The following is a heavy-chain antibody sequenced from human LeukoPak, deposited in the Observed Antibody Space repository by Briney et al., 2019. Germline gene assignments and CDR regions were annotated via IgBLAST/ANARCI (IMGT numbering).Heavy chain of an antibody. Sequence: PSETLSLTCTVSGGSISSSSYYWGWIRQPPGKGLEWIGSIYYSGSTYYNPSLKSRVTISVDTSKNQFSLKLSSVTAADTAVYYCARPARRGYYFDYWGQGTLVTVSS. CDR2: IYYSGST. V-gene: IGHV4-39*01. CDR1: GGSISSSSYY. D-gene: IGHD1-14*01. CDR3: ARPARRGYYFDY. J-gene: IGHJ4*02.